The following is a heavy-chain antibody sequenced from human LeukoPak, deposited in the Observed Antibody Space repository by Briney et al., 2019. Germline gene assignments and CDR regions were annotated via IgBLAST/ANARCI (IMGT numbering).Heavy chain of an antibody. CDR1: GGSISSSSYY. J-gene: IGHJ4*02. Sequence: PSETLSLTCTVSGGSISSSSYYWGWIRQPPGKGLEWIGSIYYSGSTYYNPSLKSRVTISVDTSKNQFSLKLSSVTAADTAVYYCARGGAVAGTRYWGQGTLVTVSS. D-gene: IGHD6-19*01. CDR3: ARGGAVAGTRY. CDR2: IYYSGST. V-gene: IGHV4-39*07.